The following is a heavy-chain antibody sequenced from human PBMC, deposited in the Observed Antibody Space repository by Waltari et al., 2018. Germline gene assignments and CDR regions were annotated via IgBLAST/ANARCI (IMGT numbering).Heavy chain of an antibody. CDR1: GLRFSNFG. CDR3: AKDAFGNTYLDF. Sequence: QVNLVESGGGVVQPGGSLRLSCATSGLRFSNFGLPWVRQASGKGMEWVALIWFDGIDKFYADSVRGRFTISRDNSARTLYLDMDSLRLDDTAMYYCAKDAFGNTYLDFWGQGTLVTVSS. D-gene: IGHD2-2*02. CDR2: IWFDGIDK. J-gene: IGHJ4*02. V-gene: IGHV3-30*02.